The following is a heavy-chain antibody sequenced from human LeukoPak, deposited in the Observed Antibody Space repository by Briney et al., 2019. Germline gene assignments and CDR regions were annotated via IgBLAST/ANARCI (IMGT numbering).Heavy chain of an antibody. J-gene: IGHJ5*02. D-gene: IGHD6-19*01. CDR3: AREGIAVADTNWFDP. CDR1: GYTFTGYY. CDR2: INPNSGGT. V-gene: IGHV1-2*02. Sequence: ASVKVSCKASGYTFTGYYMYGVRQAPGQGLEWMGWINPNSGGTNYAQKFQGRVTMTRDTSISTAYMELSWLRSDDTAVYYCAREGIAVADTNWFDPWGQGTLVTVSS.